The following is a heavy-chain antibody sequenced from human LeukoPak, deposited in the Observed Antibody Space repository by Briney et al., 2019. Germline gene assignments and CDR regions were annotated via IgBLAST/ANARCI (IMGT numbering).Heavy chain of an antibody. CDR3: ATGGFKVRGVLDY. J-gene: IGHJ4*02. D-gene: IGHD3-10*01. V-gene: IGHV4-34*01. CDR1: GGSFSGYY. CDR2: INHSGST. Sequence: SETLSLTCAVYGGSFSGYYWSWIRQPPGKGLEWIGEINHSGSTNYNPSLKSRVTISVDTSKNQFSLKLSSVTAADTAVYYCATGGFKVRGVLDYWGQGTLVTVSS.